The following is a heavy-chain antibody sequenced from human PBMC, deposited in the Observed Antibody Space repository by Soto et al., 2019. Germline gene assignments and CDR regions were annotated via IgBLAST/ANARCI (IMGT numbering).Heavy chain of an antibody. V-gene: IGHV3-21*01. CDR2: ISSSSSYI. J-gene: IGHJ6*03. Sequence: GGSLRLSCAASGFTFSSYSMNWVRQAPGKGLEWVSSISSSSSYIYYADSVKGRFTISRDNAKNSLYLQMNSLRAEDTAVYYCARDPYCSSTSCDYYYYYYMDVWGKGTTVTVSS. CDR1: GFTFSSYS. CDR3: ARDPYCSSTSCDYYYYYYMDV. D-gene: IGHD2-2*01.